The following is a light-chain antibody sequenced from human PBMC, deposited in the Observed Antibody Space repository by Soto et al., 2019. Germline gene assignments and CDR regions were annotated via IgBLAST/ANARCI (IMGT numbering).Light chain of an antibody. J-gene: IGKJ1*01. CDR1: QSISSW. V-gene: IGKV1-5*03. CDR2: KAS. CDR3: QQYNSYSWT. Sequence: DIQMAQSPSTLSASVGDRVTITCRASQSISSWLAWYQQKPGKAPKLLIYKASSLESGVPSRFSGSGSGTEFTLTISSLQPDDLATYYCQQYNSYSWTCGQGTKVEIK.